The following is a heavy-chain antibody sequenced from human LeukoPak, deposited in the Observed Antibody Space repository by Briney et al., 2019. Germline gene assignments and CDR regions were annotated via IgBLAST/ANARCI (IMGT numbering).Heavy chain of an antibody. V-gene: IGHV4-34*01. J-gene: IGHJ6*03. CDR1: GGSFSYYY. Sequence: SETLSLTCAVYGGSFSYYYWSWIRQPPGKGLEWIGEINQSGSTNYNPSLKSRVTISLDTSKNQFSLKVTSVTAEDTAVYYCARVLRYCSGGNCYSGGLGYMDVWGKGTTVTISS. CDR3: ARVLRYCSGGNCYSGGLGYMDV. D-gene: IGHD2-15*01. CDR2: INQSGST.